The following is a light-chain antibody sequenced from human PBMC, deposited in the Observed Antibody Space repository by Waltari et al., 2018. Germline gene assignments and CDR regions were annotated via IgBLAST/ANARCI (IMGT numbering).Light chain of an antibody. CDR1: NSDVGGYNY. CDR3: GSYRSSSARYV. CDR2: DVS. Sequence: QSALTQPASVSGSPGQSITISCTGSNSDVGGYNYVSWYQQHPGKAPTVMIYDVSNRASGVANRFSGSKSGNTASLIISGLQAEDEADYYCGSYRSSSARYVFGTGTKVTVL. J-gene: IGLJ1*01. V-gene: IGLV2-14*01.